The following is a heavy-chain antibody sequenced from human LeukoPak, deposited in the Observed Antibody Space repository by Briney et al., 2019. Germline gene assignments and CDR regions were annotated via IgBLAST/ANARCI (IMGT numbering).Heavy chain of an antibody. D-gene: IGHD6-19*01. CDR3: ANDRGQQWQFDH. V-gene: IGHV3-23*01. Sequence: AGSLRLSCAASGFTFSNYAMSWVRQAPGKGLKWVSTISRSGDNTYYADSVKGRFTISRDNSKNTLFWQMNSLRAEDTAIYHCANDRGQQWQFDHWPQGTRVTVSS. CDR1: GFTFSNYA. CDR2: ISRSGDNT. J-gene: IGHJ4*02.